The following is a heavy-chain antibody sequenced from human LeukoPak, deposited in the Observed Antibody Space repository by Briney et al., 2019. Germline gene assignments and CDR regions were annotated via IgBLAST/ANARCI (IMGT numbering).Heavy chain of an antibody. Sequence: SETLSLTCTVSGGSISSYYWSWIRQPAGKGPEWIGRIYTSGSTNYNPSLKSRVTISVDKSKNQFSLKLSSVTAADTAVYYCARDQGQLPNFDYWGQGTLVTVSS. D-gene: IGHD5-18*01. CDR2: IYTSGST. CDR1: GGSISSYY. V-gene: IGHV4-4*07. CDR3: ARDQGQLPNFDY. J-gene: IGHJ4*02.